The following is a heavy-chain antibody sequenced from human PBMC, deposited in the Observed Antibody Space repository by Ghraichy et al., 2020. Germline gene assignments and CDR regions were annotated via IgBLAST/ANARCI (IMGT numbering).Heavy chain of an antibody. J-gene: IGHJ4*02. V-gene: IGHV3-23*01. Sequence: GGSLRLSCSASGFTFSSYGMSWVRQTPGKGLEWVSAISSGGGSTYYADSVKGRFTISRDNSKNTLYLQMNSLRAEDTAVYYCAKELSLRDFFDCWGQGTLVTVSS. D-gene: IGHD5/OR15-5a*01. CDR2: ISSGGGST. CDR3: AKELSLRDFFDC. CDR1: GFTFSSYG.